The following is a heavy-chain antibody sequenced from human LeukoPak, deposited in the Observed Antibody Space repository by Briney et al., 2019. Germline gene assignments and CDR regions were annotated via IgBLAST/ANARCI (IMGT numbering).Heavy chain of an antibody. J-gene: IGHJ4*02. V-gene: IGHV3-48*04. CDR3: ARAAGYSDSSGDYYSPNFDY. CDR1: GFTFSSYS. D-gene: IGHD3-22*01. CDR2: ISSSSSAI. Sequence: GGSLTLSCAASGFTFSSYSMNWVRQAPGKGLEWVSYISSSSSAIHYAYSVKGRFTISRDNAKNSLYLQMNSLRAEDTAVYYCARAAGYSDSSGDYYSPNFDYWGQGTLVTVSS.